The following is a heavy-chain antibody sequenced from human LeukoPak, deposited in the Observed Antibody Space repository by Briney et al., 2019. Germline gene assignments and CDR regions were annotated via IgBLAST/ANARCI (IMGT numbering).Heavy chain of an antibody. V-gene: IGHV4-59*12. D-gene: IGHD6-19*01. J-gene: IGHJ3*02. CDR2: IYSSGRT. Sequence: PSETLSLTCAVSVGSISSYYWSWIRQPPGKGLEWIGYIYSSGRTNYSPSLKSRVTISVDTSKNQFSLNLSSVTAADTTVYHCARGLSSIAVTGEAAFDIWGQGTMVTVSS. CDR3: ARGLSSIAVTGEAAFDI. CDR1: VGSISSYY.